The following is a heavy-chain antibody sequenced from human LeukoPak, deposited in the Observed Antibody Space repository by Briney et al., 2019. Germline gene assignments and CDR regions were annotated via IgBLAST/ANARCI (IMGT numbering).Heavy chain of an antibody. CDR1: GGSFSGYY. D-gene: IGHD3-16*02. CDR3: ARGLDDYVWGSYRYFDY. Sequence: SETLSLTCAVYGGSFSGYYWSWIRQPPGKGLEWIGEINHSGSTNYNPSLKGRVTISLDTSKNQFSLKLSSVTAADTAVYYCARGLDDYVWGSYRYFDYWGQGTLVTVSS. CDR2: INHSGST. J-gene: IGHJ4*02. V-gene: IGHV4-34*01.